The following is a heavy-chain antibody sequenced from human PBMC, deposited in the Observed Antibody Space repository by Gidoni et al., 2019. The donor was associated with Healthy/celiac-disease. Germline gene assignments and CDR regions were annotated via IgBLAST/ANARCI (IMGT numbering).Heavy chain of an antibody. CDR1: GFTVSGNY. D-gene: IGHD5-12*01. CDR3: ARMATIGYYYGMDV. J-gene: IGHJ6*02. V-gene: IGHV3-66*01. Sequence: EVQLVESGGGLVQPGGFLRLSCSASGFTVSGNYMSWVRQAQGKGLGWGSVIYSGGSTYYADSVKGRFTISRDNSKNTLYLQMNSLRAEDTAVYYCARMATIGYYYGMDVWGQGTTVTVSS. CDR2: IYSGGST.